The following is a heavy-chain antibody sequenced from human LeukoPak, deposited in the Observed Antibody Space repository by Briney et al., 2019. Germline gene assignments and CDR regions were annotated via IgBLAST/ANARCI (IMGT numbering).Heavy chain of an antibody. Sequence: LSGGSLRLSCAASGFTFSNYGMHWVRQAPGKGLEWVTFIRYDGSNKYYADSVKGRFTISRDNSKNTLYLHMNSLRAEDTAVYYCARGPSGYHNTGGQGTLVTVSS. J-gene: IGHJ4*02. CDR3: ARGPSGYHNT. V-gene: IGHV3-30*02. CDR1: GFTFSNYG. CDR2: IRYDGSNK. D-gene: IGHD5-12*01.